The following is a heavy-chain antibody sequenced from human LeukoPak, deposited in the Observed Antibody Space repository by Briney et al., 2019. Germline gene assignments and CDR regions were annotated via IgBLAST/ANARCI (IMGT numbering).Heavy chain of an antibody. J-gene: IGHJ4*02. CDR1: GFPFNAYW. D-gene: IGHD6-13*01. V-gene: IGHV3-7*03. CDR2: IRRDGDTK. CDR3: ARSLPYGTTWYGRSDF. Sequence: GGSLRLSCAASGFPFNAYWMTWVRLAPGKGLEWVANIRRDGDTKYYVDSVKGRFTISRDNAMNSLYLQMNSLRAEDTAIYYCARSLPYGTTWYGRSDFWGQGTLVTVSS.